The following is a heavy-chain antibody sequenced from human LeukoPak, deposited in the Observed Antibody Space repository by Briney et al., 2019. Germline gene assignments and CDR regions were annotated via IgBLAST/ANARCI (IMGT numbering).Heavy chain of an antibody. V-gene: IGHV4-38-2*01. J-gene: IGHJ4*02. CDR3: ARQDLGYRNRWHLVEF. CDR2: IHYSGTT. CDR1: NFSLSSGYY. D-gene: IGHD5-12*01. Sequence: SETLSLTCAVSNFSLSSGYYWGWIRQPPGKGLEWIATIHYSGTTYYNPPLKSRVTISIDTSKNHFSLNLRSVSAADTAVYYCARQDLGYRNRWHLVEFWGQGILVTVSS.